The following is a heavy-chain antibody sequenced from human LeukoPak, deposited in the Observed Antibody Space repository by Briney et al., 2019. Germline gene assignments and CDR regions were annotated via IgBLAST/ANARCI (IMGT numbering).Heavy chain of an antibody. CDR1: GGSTSSYY. CDR2: IYYTGST. D-gene: IGHD3-16*01. CDR3: ARGRGYFDY. J-gene: IGHJ4*02. V-gene: IGHV4-59*01. Sequence: SETLSLTCTVSGGSTSSYYWSSIRQPPGKGLEWIGYIYYTGSTNHNPSLKSRVTISVDTSKNPFSLKLTSVTAADTAVYYCARGRGYFDYWGQGTLVTVSS.